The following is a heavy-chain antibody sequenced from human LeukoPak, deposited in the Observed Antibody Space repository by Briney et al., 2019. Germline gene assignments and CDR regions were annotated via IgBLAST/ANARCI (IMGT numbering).Heavy chain of an antibody. J-gene: IGHJ4*02. V-gene: IGHV1-69*05. CDR2: IFPIFGTA. D-gene: IGHD3-16*02. Sequence: SVKVSCKASGGTFSSYAISWVRQAPGQGLEWMGGIFPIFGTANYAQKFQGRVTITTDESTSTAYMELSSLRSEDTAVYYCARWDYYDYVWGSYRDIYYFDYWGQGTLVTVSS. CDR1: GGTFSSYA. CDR3: ARWDYYDYVWGSYRDIYYFDY.